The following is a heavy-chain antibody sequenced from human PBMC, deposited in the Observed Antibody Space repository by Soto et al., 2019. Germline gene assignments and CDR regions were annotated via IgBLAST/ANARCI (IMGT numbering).Heavy chain of an antibody. Sequence: SENLCLPCSGSGGLIRRGDYFLCCLLLHPGKGLEWIGYIYYSGSTYYNPSLKSRVTISVDTSKNQFSLKLSSVTAADTAVYFCAMYNCCYTYYYGMHDWGQGTTVTVS. J-gene: IGHJ6*02. CDR1: GGLIRRGDYF. CDR2: IYYSGST. CDR3: AMYNCCYTYYYGMHD. D-gene: IGHD2-2*02. V-gene: IGHV4-31*03.